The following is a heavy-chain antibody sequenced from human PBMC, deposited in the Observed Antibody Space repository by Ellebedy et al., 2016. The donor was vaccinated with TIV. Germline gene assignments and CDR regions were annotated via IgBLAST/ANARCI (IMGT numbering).Heavy chain of an antibody. CDR1: GGSISGNYY. J-gene: IGHJ6*03. Sequence: SETLSLTXTVSGGSISGNYYWAWIRQPPGKGLEWIGEINDSGRTNYNPSLKSRVTILVDTSKNQFSLKLSSVTAADTAVYYCARHPPYYMDVWGKGTTVTVSS. CDR2: INDSGRT. V-gene: IGHV4-39*01. CDR3: ARHPPYYMDV.